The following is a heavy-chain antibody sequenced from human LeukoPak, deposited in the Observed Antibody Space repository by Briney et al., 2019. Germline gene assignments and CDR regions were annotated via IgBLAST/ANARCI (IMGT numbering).Heavy chain of an antibody. Sequence: SETLSLTCTVSGGSISSYYWSWIRQPPGKGLEWIGYIYYSGSTNYNPSLKSRVTISVDTSKNQFSLKLSSVTAADTAVYYCARADSSGYYPDYWGQGTLVTVSS. CDR3: ARADSSGYYPDY. V-gene: IGHV4-59*01. J-gene: IGHJ4*02. D-gene: IGHD3-22*01. CDR1: GGSISSYY. CDR2: IYYSGST.